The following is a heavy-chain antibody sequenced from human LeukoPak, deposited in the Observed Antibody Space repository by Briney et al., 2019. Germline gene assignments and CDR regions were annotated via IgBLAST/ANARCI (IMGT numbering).Heavy chain of an antibody. CDR2: INHSGST. J-gene: IGHJ3*02. CDR3: ARVRATGAFDI. D-gene: IGHD1-26*01. CDR1: GGSFSGYY. V-gene: IGHV4-34*01. Sequence: KASETLSLTCAVYGGSFSGYYWTWIRQPPGKGLEWIGEINHSGSTNYNPSLKSRVTISVDTSKNQFSLKLSSVTAADTAVYYCARVRATGAFDIWGQGTMVTVCS.